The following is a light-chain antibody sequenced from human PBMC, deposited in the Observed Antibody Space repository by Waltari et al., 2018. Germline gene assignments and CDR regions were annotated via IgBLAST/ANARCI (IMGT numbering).Light chain of an antibody. J-gene: IGKJ1*01. CDR1: QNVNSN. CDR3: QQHNDWPSLT. Sequence: EIIMTQSPATLSLSPGERATLSCRASQNVNSNLAWYQQKPGQAPRLLIYGASIRATGIPASFSGSASATQFTLTINRLQSEDSAVYCRQQHNDWPSLTFGQGTKVELK. V-gene: IGKV3-15*01. CDR2: GAS.